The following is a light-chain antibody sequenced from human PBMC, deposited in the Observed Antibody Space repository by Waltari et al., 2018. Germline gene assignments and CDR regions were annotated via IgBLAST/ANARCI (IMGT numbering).Light chain of an antibody. J-gene: IGKJ3*01. V-gene: IGKV1-17*01. Sequence: DIQMTQSPSSLSASIGDRVTITCRASQGIRNDLGWFQQKPGKAPRRLIYGASTLQDGVPSRFSGSGSGTDFTLTIVSLQPEDFATYFCLEHNTYPFTFGPGTKVDV. CDR3: LEHNTYPFT. CDR2: GAS. CDR1: QGIRND.